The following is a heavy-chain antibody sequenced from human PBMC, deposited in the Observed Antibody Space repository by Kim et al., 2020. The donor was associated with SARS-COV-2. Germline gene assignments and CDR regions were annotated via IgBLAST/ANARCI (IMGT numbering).Heavy chain of an antibody. J-gene: IGHJ4*02. Sequence: ASVKVSCKASGYTFTSYDINWVRQATGQGLEWMGWMNPNSGNTGYAQKFQGRVTMTRNTSISTAYMELSSLRSEDTAVYYCARGRSFRLRLRTEFDYWGQGTLVTVSS. CDR3: ARGRSFRLRLRTEFDY. CDR1: GYTFTSYD. CDR2: MNPNSGNT. V-gene: IGHV1-8*01. D-gene: IGHD5-12*01.